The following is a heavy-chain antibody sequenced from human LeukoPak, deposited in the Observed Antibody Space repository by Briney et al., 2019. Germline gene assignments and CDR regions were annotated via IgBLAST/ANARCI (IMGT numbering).Heavy chain of an antibody. CDR2: IYYSGST. V-gene: IGHV4-59*01. CDR1: GGSISSYY. D-gene: IGHD2-2*01. Sequence: SETPSLTCTVSGGSISSYYWSWIRQPPGKGLEWVGYIYYSGSTNYNPSLKSRVTISVDTSKNQFSLKLSSVTAADTAVYYCARYCSSTSCQGLPYYYYYYYMDVWGKGTTVTISS. J-gene: IGHJ6*03. CDR3: ARYCSSTSCQGLPYYYYYYYMDV.